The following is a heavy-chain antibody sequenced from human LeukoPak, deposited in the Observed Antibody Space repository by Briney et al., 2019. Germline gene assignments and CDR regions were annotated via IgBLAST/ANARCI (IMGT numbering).Heavy chain of an antibody. Sequence: SETLSLTCTVSGGSLSTYYWSWIRQTAGRGLECIVRIYASGSTNYNPSLKSRVTMSVDTSKNQFSLKVSSVTAADTAVYYCARGMYAVAGTSWFDPWGPGTLVTVSS. CDR2: IYASGST. V-gene: IGHV4-4*07. D-gene: IGHD6-19*01. CDR1: GGSLSTYY. CDR3: ARGMYAVAGTSWFDP. J-gene: IGHJ5*02.